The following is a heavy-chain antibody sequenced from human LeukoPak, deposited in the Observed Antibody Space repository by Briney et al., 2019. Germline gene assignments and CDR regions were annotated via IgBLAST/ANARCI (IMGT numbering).Heavy chain of an antibody. CDR3: ARGVVKGGAFDI. D-gene: IGHD3-16*01. CDR1: GGSISSGGYY. Sequence: SETLSLTCTVSGGSISSGGYYWSWIRQPPGKGLEWIGEINHSGSTNYNPSLKSRVTISVDTSKNQFSLKLSSVTAADTAVYYCARGVVKGGAFDIWGQGTMVTVSS. J-gene: IGHJ3*02. V-gene: IGHV4-39*07. CDR2: INHSGST.